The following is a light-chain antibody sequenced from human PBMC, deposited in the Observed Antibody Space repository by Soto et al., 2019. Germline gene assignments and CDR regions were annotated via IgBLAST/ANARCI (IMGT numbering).Light chain of an antibody. CDR1: SSDVGGYNY. Sequence: QSALTQPPSASGSPGQSVTISCTGTSSDVGGYNYVSWYQQHPGRAPKLMISEVSKRPSGVPDRFSGSKSGNTASLTVSGLQAEDEADYYCNSYAGSNNVVFGGGTKLTVL. CDR2: EVS. CDR3: NSYAGSNNVV. J-gene: IGLJ2*01. V-gene: IGLV2-8*01.